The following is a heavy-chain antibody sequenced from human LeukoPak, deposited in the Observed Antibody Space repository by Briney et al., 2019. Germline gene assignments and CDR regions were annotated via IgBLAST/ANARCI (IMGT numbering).Heavy chain of an antibody. Sequence: QRGRSLRLSCAASGFTFSSYAMHWVRQAPGKGLEWVAVVSYDGIKKFYADPVKGRFTISRDNSENTLYLEMNSLRAEDTAVYYCARDYGVPPTAGALDNYFDPWGQGTLVTVST. V-gene: IGHV3-30-3*01. J-gene: IGHJ5*02. D-gene: IGHD4-17*01. CDR3: ARDYGVPPTAGALDNYFDP. CDR1: GFTFSSYA. CDR2: VSYDGIKK.